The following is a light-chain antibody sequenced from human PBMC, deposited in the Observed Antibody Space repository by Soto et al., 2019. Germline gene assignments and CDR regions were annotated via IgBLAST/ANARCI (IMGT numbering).Light chain of an antibody. CDR3: QQYNNWPLT. CDR2: GAS. J-gene: IGKJ4*01. CDR1: QGIGNA. Sequence: INITQFPSTLSPSLCDRVTISCRASQGIGNALGWYQQKPGKPPKVLIYGASNLQSGVPPRFSGSGSGTDFTLAISSLQSEDFALYYCQQYNNWPLTFGGATKVAIK. V-gene: IGKV1-6*02.